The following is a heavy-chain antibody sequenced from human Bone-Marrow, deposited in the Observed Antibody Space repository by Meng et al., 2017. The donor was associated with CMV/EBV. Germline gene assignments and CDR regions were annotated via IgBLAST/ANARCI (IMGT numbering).Heavy chain of an antibody. CDR1: GFTFSGYA. J-gene: IGHJ4*02. Sequence: CAASGFTFSGYAMSWVRQAPGKGLEWVSTISGSDGSTFYADSVKGRFTISRDNSKNTLYLQMNSLRAEDTAVYYCAKVPSGSYPFDYWGQGTLVTVSS. D-gene: IGHD1-26*01. CDR3: AKVPSGSYPFDY. CDR2: ISGSDGST. V-gene: IGHV3-23*01.